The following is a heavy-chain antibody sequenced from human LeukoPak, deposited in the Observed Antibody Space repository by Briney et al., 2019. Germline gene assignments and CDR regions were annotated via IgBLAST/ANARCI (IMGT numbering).Heavy chain of an antibody. D-gene: IGHD3-3*01. Sequence: GESLRLSCAASGITFHNYAMHWVRQAPGKGLEWVSLISEDGGSTYYADSAKGRFIISRDNGKNSLYLQMNSLRTEDTALYYCAKGFSVLASNHYYYYYGMDVWGQGTTVTVSS. J-gene: IGHJ6*02. CDR1: GITFHNYA. CDR3: AKGFSVLASNHYYYYYGMDV. CDR2: ISEDGGST. V-gene: IGHV3-43*02.